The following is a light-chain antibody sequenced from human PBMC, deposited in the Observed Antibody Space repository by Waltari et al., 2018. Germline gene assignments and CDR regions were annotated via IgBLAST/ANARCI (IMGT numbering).Light chain of an antibody. Sequence: QSALTQPASVSGSPGQSIPISCTGTSSDLCGYKYVSWSQPHPGKAPKLTLYDFRKRPSGVSNRFSGSKSGNTASLTISGLQSEDEADYYCTSYTSSSSSAYVVFGGGTKLTVL. V-gene: IGLV2-14*03. CDR1: SSDLCGYKY. CDR2: DFR. CDR3: TSYTSSSSSAYVV. J-gene: IGLJ2*01.